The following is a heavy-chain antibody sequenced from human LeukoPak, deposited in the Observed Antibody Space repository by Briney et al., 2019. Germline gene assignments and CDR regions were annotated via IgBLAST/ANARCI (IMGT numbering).Heavy chain of an antibody. V-gene: IGHV1-2*06. CDR1: GYTFTGYY. D-gene: IGHD3-3*01. CDR3: ARAPYDFWSGYYSLFDY. Sequence: ASVKVSCKASGYTFTGYYMHWVRQAPGQGLEWMGRINPNSGGTNYAQKFQGRVTTTRDTSISTAYMELSRLRSDDTAVYYCARAPYDFWSGYYSLFDYWGQGTLVTVSS. CDR2: INPNSGGT. J-gene: IGHJ4*02.